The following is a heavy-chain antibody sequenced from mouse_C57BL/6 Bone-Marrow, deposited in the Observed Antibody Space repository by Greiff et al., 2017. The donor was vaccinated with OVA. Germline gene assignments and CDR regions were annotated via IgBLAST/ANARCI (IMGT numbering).Heavy chain of an antibody. D-gene: IGHD2-5*01. CDR1: GYTFTDYY. CDR3: ARPSYYSNYERDY. CDR2: INPYNGGT. V-gene: IGHV1-19*01. Sequence: EVQLQQSGPVLVKPGASVKMSCKASGYTFTDYYMNWVKQSHGKSLEWIGVINPYNGGTSYNQKFKGKATLTVDKSSSTAYMELNSLTSEDSAVYYCARPSYYSNYERDYWGQGTTLTVSS. J-gene: IGHJ2*01.